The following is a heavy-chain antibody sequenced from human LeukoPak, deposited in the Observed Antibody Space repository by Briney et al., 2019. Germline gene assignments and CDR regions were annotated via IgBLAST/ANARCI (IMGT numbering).Heavy chain of an antibody. CDR3: ARGPLGKEWFDP. J-gene: IGHJ5*02. V-gene: IGHV4-34*01. D-gene: IGHD1-26*01. Sequence: PSETLSLTCAVYGGSFSGYYWSWIRQPPGKGLEWIGEINHSGSTNYNPSLKSRVTISVDTSKNQFSLKLSSVTAADTAVYYCARGPLGKEWFDPWGRGTLVTVSS. CDR1: GGSFSGYY. CDR2: INHSGST.